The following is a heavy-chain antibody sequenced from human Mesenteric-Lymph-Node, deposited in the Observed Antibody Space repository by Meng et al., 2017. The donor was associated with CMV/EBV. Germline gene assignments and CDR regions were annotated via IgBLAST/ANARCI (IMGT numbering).Heavy chain of an antibody. CDR1: GFTFSSYA. Sequence: GESLKISCAASGFTFSSYAMHWVRQAPGKGLEWVAVISYDGSNKYYADSVKGRFTISRDNSKNTLYLQMNSLRAEDTAVYYCASDCSTTRCYKAFDIWGPGTMVTVSS. V-gene: IGHV3-30*04. CDR2: ISYDGSNK. D-gene: IGHD2-2*02. J-gene: IGHJ3*02. CDR3: ASDCSTTRCYKAFDI.